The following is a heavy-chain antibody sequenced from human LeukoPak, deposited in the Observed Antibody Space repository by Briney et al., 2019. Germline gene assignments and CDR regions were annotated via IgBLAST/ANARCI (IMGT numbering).Heavy chain of an antibody. J-gene: IGHJ1*01. D-gene: IGHD6-6*01. CDR1: GFTFSNYR. Sequence: GGSLRLSCAASGFTFSNYRMNWVRQAPGKGLEWVSSISSSSSYIDYADSVKGRFTISRDNAKNSLYLQMNSLRAEDTAVYYCARDEYSSTSGGAYFQHWGQGTLVTVSS. CDR2: ISSSSSYI. CDR3: ARDEYSSTSGGAYFQH. V-gene: IGHV3-21*01.